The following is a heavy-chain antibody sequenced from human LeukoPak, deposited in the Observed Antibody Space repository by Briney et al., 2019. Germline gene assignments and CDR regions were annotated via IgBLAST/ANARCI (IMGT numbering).Heavy chain of an antibody. D-gene: IGHD2-2*02. CDR3: AKDRERYCSSTSCYTVSDD. V-gene: IGHV3-30*02. J-gene: IGHJ4*02. Sequence: GGSLRLSCAASGVTFSSYGMHWVRQAPGKGLEWVAFIRYDGSNKYYADSVKGRFTIPRDNSKNTLYLQMNSLRAEDTAVYYCAKDRERYCSSTSCYTVSDDWGQGTLVTVSS. CDR2: IRYDGSNK. CDR1: GVTFSSYG.